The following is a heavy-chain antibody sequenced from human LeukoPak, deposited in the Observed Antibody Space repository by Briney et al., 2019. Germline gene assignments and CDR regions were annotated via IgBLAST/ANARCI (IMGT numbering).Heavy chain of an antibody. D-gene: IGHD3-10*01. V-gene: IGHV1-69*04. J-gene: IGHJ4*02. CDR1: GGTFSSYA. Sequence: ASVKVSCKASGGTFSSYAISWVRQAPGQGLEWMGRIIPILGIANYAQKFQGRVTITADKSTSTAYMELSSLRSEDTAVYYCARGLLWFGEFTPSFDYWGQGTLVTVSS. CDR3: ARGLLWFGEFTPSFDY. CDR2: IIPILGIA.